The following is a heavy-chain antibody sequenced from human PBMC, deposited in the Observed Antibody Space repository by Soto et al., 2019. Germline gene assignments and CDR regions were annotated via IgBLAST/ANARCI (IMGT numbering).Heavy chain of an antibody. CDR1: GFTFSGSP. D-gene: IGHD6-13*01. J-gene: IGHJ4*02. Sequence: GGSLRLSCAASGFTFSGSPMHWVRQASGKGLEWVGRIRSKANNYATSYAASVQGRFTISRDDSKNMAYLQMNSLKTEDTAVYYCSRLEAAAGPGYWGQGTLVTVSS. CDR2: IRSKANNYAT. CDR3: SRLEAAAGPGY. V-gene: IGHV3-73*01.